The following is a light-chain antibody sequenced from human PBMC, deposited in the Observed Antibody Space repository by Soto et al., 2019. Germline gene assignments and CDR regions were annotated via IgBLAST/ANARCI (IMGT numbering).Light chain of an antibody. CDR1: TIGSES. CDR2: DDT. V-gene: IGLV3-21*02. J-gene: IGLJ1*01. Sequence: SYELTQPPSLSVAPGQTARISCGGDTIGSESVHWYQQKPGQAPVLVVYDDTDRPSGIPERFSGSYSGTTATLTISRVEAGDEADYYCQVWDGSRDHCVSGTGTKLTVL. CDR3: QVWDGSRDHCV.